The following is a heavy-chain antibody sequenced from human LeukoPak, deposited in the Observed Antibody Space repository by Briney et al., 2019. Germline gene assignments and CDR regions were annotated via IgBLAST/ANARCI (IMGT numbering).Heavy chain of an antibody. V-gene: IGHV1-3*01. D-gene: IGHD3/OR15-3a*01. CDR3: ARQGLGHKFYFDY. Sequence: ASVKVSCKASGYTFTSYAMHWVRQAPGQRLEWMGWINAGNGNTKYSQKFQGRVTITRDTSASTAYMEVSGLRSEDTAVYYCARQGLGHKFYFDYWGQGTLVIVSS. CDR1: GYTFTSYA. J-gene: IGHJ4*02. CDR2: INAGNGNT.